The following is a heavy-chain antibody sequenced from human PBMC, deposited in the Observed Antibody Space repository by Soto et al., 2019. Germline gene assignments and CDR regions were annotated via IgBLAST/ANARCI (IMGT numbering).Heavy chain of an antibody. CDR2: IWYDGSNK. D-gene: IGHD2-8*01. J-gene: IGHJ4*02. CDR3: ARDGRNGSPASYYFDY. Sequence: QVQLVESGGGVVQPGRSLRLSCAASGFTFSSYGMHWVRQAPGKGLEWVAVIWYDGSNKYYADSVKGRFTISRDNSKNTLYLQMNRLRAEDTAVYYCARDGRNGSPASYYFDYWGQGTLVTVSS. V-gene: IGHV3-33*01. CDR1: GFTFSSYG.